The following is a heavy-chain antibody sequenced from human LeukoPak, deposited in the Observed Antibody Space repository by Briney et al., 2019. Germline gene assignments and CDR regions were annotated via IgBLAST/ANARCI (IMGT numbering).Heavy chain of an antibody. CDR1: GFTFSSYA. CDR2: ISGSGGST. CDR3: AKDPDQYSSSWYGPRFDY. J-gene: IGHJ4*02. D-gene: IGHD6-13*01. Sequence: PGGSLRLSCAASGFTFSSYAMSWVRQAPGKGLEWVSAISGSGGSTYYADSVKGRFTISRDNSKNTLYLQMNSLRAEDTAVYYCAKDPDQYSSSWYGPRFDYWGQGTLATVSS. V-gene: IGHV3-23*01.